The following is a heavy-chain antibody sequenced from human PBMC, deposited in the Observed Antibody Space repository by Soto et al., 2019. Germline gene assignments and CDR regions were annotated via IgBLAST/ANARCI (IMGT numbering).Heavy chain of an antibody. V-gene: IGHV5-51*01. CDR3: ARHADYYYYGMDV. J-gene: IGHJ6*02. Sequence: GESLKISCEGSGYRFTNYWIGWVRQMPGKGLEWMGIIYPGDSETRYSPSFEGRVTISVDTSINTAYVQWSSLQASDTAIYYCARHADYYYYGMDVWGQGTTVTVSS. CDR1: GYRFTNYW. CDR2: IYPGDSET.